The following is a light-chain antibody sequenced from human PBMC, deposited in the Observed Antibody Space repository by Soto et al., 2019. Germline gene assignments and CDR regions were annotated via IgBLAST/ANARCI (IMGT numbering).Light chain of an antibody. Sequence: QPVLTQSPSASASLGASVKLTCTLSSGHSNYAIAWHQQQSEKGPRYLMKLNSDGSHSKGHGIPDRFSGYSSGAERYLTISSLQSEDEADYYCQTWGSGIVVFGGGTKLTVL. V-gene: IGLV4-69*01. CDR1: SGHSNYA. J-gene: IGLJ2*01. CDR2: LNSDGSH. CDR3: QTWGSGIVV.